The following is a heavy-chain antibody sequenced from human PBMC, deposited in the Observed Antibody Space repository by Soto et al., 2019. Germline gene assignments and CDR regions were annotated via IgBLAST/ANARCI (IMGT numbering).Heavy chain of an antibody. D-gene: IGHD2-2*01. Sequence: SETLSLTCAVYGGSFSGYYWSWIRQPPGKGLEWIGEINHSGSTNYNPSLKSRVTISVDTSKNQFSLKLSSVTAADTAVYYCARSQEVPAKWGQGTLVTVSS. V-gene: IGHV4-34*01. CDR2: INHSGST. CDR1: GGSFSGYY. CDR3: ARSQEVPAK. J-gene: IGHJ4*02.